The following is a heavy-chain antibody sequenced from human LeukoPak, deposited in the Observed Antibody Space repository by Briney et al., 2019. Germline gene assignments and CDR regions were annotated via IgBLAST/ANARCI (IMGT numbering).Heavy chain of an antibody. D-gene: IGHD4-11*01. J-gene: IGHJ5*02. CDR1: GFIFNSFA. V-gene: IGHV3-23*01. Sequence: GGSLRLSCAASGFIFNSFAMSWVRQAPGKGLEWVSTFSGSGSRTSYADSVKGRFTISRDNSKNTLYLQMKSLRAEDTAVYYCASRATVTTDRFWFDPWGQGTLVTVSS. CDR3: ASRATVTTDRFWFDP. CDR2: FSGSGSRT.